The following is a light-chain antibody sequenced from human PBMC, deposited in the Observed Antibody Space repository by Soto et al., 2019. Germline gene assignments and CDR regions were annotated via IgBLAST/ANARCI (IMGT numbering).Light chain of an antibody. Sequence: EIVLTQSPGTLSLSPGERATLSCRASESVTSSYLAWYQHKPGQAPRLLIYGASSRATGIPDRFSGSGSGTDFTLTISRLEPEDFAVYYCQQYGRSPRTFRQGTKVEIK. CDR3: QQYGRSPRT. CDR1: ESVTSSY. CDR2: GAS. J-gene: IGKJ1*01. V-gene: IGKV3-20*01.